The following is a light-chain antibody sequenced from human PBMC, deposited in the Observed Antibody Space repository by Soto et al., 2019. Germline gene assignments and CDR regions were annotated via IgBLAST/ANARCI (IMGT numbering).Light chain of an antibody. CDR3: QQLNTYPLT. Sequence: DTQLTQSPSFLSASVGDRVTLTCRASQGISGYLAWYQQKPGKAPKLLIFAASTLQSGVPSRFSGSGSGTEFTLTISSLQPEDFATYYCQQLNTYPLTFGGGTKVEIK. CDR1: QGISGY. CDR2: AAS. J-gene: IGKJ4*01. V-gene: IGKV1-9*01.